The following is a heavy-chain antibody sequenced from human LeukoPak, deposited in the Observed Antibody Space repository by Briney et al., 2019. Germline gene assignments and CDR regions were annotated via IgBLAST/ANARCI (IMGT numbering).Heavy chain of an antibody. D-gene: IGHD3-22*01. CDR2: IIPIFGTA. Sequence: ASVKVPCKASVRTFSSYAISWVRQAPGQGLEWMGGIIPIFGTANYAQKFQGRVTITADESTSTAYMELSSLRSEDTAVYYCARDFNDSSGYYFYWGQGTLVTVSS. CDR1: VRTFSSYA. CDR3: ARDFNDSSGYYFY. J-gene: IGHJ4*02. V-gene: IGHV1-69*01.